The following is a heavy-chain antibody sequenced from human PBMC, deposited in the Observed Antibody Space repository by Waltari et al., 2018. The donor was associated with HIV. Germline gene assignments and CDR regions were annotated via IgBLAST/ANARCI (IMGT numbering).Heavy chain of an antibody. CDR1: GYTFTSYG. CDR2: ISAYNGNT. CDR3: AIFCSSTSCYAKSGFDY. J-gene: IGHJ4*02. V-gene: IGHV1-18*01. D-gene: IGHD2-2*01. Sequence: LVQSGAEVKKPGASVKVSCKASGYTFTSYGISWVRQAPGQGLEWMGWISAYNGNTNYAQKLQGRVTMTTDTSTSTAYMELRSLRSDDTAVYYCAIFCSSTSCYAKSGFDYWGQGTLVTVSS.